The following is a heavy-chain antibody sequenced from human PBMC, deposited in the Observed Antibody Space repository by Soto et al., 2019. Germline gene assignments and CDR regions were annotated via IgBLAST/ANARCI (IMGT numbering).Heavy chain of an antibody. J-gene: IGHJ4*02. CDR3: ARLGSGYSSSIFY. D-gene: IGHD6-6*01. V-gene: IGHV1-69*13. CDR2: IIPIFGTA. CDR1: GGTFSSYA. Sequence: SVKVSCKASGGTFSSYAISWVRQAPGQGLEWMGGIIPIFGTANYAQKFQGRVTITADESTSTAYMELSSLRSEDTAVYYCARLGSGYSSSIFYWGQGTLVTVSS.